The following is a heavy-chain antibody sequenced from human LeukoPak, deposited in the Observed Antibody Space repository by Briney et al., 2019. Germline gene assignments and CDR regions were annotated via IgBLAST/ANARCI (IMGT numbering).Heavy chain of an antibody. CDR1: GFTFSSYW. CDR3: ARDRGNSRWELLGFDY. CDR2: INSDGSST. D-gene: IGHD1-26*01. Sequence: PGGSLRLSCAASGFTFSSYWMHWVRQAPGKGLVWVSRINSDGSSTSYADSVKGRFTISRDNAKNTLYLQMNSLRAEDTAVYYCARDRGNSRWELLGFDYWGQGTLVTVSS. J-gene: IGHJ4*02. V-gene: IGHV3-74*01.